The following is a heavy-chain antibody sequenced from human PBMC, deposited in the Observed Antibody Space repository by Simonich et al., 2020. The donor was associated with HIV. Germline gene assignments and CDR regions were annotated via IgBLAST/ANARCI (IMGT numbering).Heavy chain of an antibody. J-gene: IGHJ3*02. V-gene: IGHV2-70*04. CDR3: ARTPIIRGIIVAFDI. Sequence: QVTLKESGPALVKPTQTLTLTCTFSGFSLSTSGMRVSWIRQPPGKALGWLARIDWDDDKFYSTSLKTRLTISKDTSKNQVVLTMTNMDPVDTATYYCARTPIIRGIIVAFDIWGQGTMVTVSS. CDR1: GFSLSTSGMR. D-gene: IGHD3-10*01. CDR2: IDWDDDK.